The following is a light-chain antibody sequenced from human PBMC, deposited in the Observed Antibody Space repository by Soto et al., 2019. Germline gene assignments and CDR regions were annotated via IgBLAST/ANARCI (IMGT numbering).Light chain of an antibody. V-gene: IGKV3-15*01. CDR1: QSVSSN. Sequence: EKVMTQSPATLSVSPGERATLSCRASQSVSSNLAWHQQKPGQAPRLLIYDASTRATGIPARFSGSGSGTEFTLTISSLQSEDLAVYYCQQYDDWPETFGQGNKVDIK. CDR2: DAS. J-gene: IGKJ1*01. CDR3: QQYDDWPET.